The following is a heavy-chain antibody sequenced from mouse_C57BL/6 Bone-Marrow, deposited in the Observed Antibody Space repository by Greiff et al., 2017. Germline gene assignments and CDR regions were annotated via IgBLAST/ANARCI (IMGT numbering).Heavy chain of an antibody. CDR1: GFTFSSYG. CDR3: ARPNYSNYVDDAIDY. J-gene: IGHJ4*01. V-gene: IGHV5-6*02. CDR2: ISSGGSYT. D-gene: IGHD2-5*01. Sequence: EVKLVESGGDLVKPGGSLQLSCAASGFTFSSYGMSWVRQTPDKRLEWVATISSGGSYTYYPDSVKGRFTISRDNAKNTLYLQMSSLKSEDTAMYYCARPNYSNYVDDAIDYWGQGTSVTVSS.